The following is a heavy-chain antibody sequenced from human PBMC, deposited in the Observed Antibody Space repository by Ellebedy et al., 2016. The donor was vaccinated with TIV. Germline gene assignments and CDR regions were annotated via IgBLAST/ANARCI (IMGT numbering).Heavy chain of an antibody. CDR3: ARLCSSFSCSGAFEF. Sequence: SETLSLTXTVSGGSISNYYWNWIRQPAGEGLDWIGRVHTSGTPNYKPSLKSRVTMSIDKSKNQFSLKLNSVTAADTAIYYCARLCSSFSCSGAFEFWGQGILVTVSS. V-gene: IGHV4-4*07. D-gene: IGHD3-10*02. CDR2: VHTSGTP. J-gene: IGHJ4*02. CDR1: GGSISNYY.